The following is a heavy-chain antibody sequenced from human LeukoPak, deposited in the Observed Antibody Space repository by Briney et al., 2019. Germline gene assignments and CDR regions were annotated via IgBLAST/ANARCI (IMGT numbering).Heavy chain of an antibody. D-gene: IGHD3-22*01. CDR1: GYTFTSYG. CDR2: ISAYNGNT. V-gene: IGHV1-18*01. CDR3: ARDVGITVIEVVTPIFDY. Sequence: ASVKVSCKASGYTFTSYGITWVRQAPGQGLEWMGWISAYNGNTNYAQKLQGRVTMTTDTSTSTAYMDLRSLRSDDTAVYYCARDVGITVIEVVTPIFDYWGQGTLVTVSS. J-gene: IGHJ4*02.